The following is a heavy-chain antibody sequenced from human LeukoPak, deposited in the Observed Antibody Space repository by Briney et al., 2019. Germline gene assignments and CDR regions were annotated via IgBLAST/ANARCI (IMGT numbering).Heavy chain of an antibody. D-gene: IGHD5-18*01. V-gene: IGHV3-23*01. Sequence: AGGSLRLSCAASGFTFSSYAMSWVRQAPGKGLEWVSAISGSGGSTYYADSVKGRFTISRDNSKNTLYLQMNSLRAEDTAVYYCTTPSSVVTGPFDYWGQGTLVTVSS. CDR1: GFTFSSYA. J-gene: IGHJ4*02. CDR3: TTPSSVVTGPFDY. CDR2: ISGSGGST.